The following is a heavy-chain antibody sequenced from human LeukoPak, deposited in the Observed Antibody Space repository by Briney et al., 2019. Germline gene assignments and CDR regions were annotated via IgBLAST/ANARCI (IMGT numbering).Heavy chain of an antibody. CDR3: AAHCSSTSCYGTIDY. Sequence: ASVKVSCKASGYTFTSYYMHWVRQAPGQGLEWMGIINPSGGSTSYAQKFQGRVTMTRDTSTSTVYMELSSLRSKDTAVYYCAAHCSSTSCYGTIDYWGQGTLVTVSS. CDR2: INPSGGST. J-gene: IGHJ4*02. CDR1: GYTFTSYY. V-gene: IGHV1-46*01. D-gene: IGHD2-2*01.